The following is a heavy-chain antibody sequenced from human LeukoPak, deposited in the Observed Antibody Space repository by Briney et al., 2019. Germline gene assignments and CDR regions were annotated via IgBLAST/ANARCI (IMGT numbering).Heavy chain of an antibody. CDR3: AAGLGESSGYYYVFGLS. Sequence: SVKVSCKASGFTFTSSVVQWVRQARGQRLEWIGWIVVGSGNTNYAQKFQERVTITRDMSTSTAYMELSSLRSEDTAVYYCAAGLGESSGYYYVFGLSWGQGTLVTVSS. D-gene: IGHD3-22*01. J-gene: IGHJ5*02. CDR2: IVVGSGNT. V-gene: IGHV1-58*01. CDR1: GFTFTSSV.